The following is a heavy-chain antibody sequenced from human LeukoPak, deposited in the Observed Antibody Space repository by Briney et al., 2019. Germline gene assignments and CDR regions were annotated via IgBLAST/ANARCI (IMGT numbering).Heavy chain of an antibody. CDR3: ARGYCSSTSWYMAAYYYYGMDV. D-gene: IGHD2-2*02. V-gene: IGHV1-8*01. CDR1: GYTFTSYD. J-gene: IGHJ6*01. Sequence: GASVKVSCKASGYTFTSYDINWVRQATGQGLEWMGWMNPNSGNTGYAQKFQGRVTMTRNTSISTAYMELSSLRSEDTAVYYCARGYCSSTSWYMAAYYYYGMDVWGQGTTVTVSS. CDR2: MNPNSGNT.